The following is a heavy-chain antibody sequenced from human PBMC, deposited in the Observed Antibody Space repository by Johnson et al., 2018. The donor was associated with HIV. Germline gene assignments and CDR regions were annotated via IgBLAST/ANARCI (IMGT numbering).Heavy chain of an antibody. J-gene: IGHJ3*02. V-gene: IGHV3-20*04. CDR1: GFTFDDYG. Sequence: MQLVESGGGLVQPGGSLRLSCAASGFTFDDYGMSWVRQAPGKGLEWVSGINWNGGSTGYADSVKGRFTISRDNAKNSLYLQMNSLRAEDTALYYCARTNWNDGSGGAFDIWGQGTMVTVSS. CDR3: ARTNWNDGSGGAFDI. CDR2: INWNGGST. D-gene: IGHD1-20*01.